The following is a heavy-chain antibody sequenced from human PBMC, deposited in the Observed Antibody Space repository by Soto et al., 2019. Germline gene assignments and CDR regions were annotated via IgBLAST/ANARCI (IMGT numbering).Heavy chain of an antibody. D-gene: IGHD2-2*01. Sequence: GGSLRLSCAASGLTFGSYAMNWVRQTPGKGLEWVSIISGGGGTTYYADSVRGRFTISRDNSKNTLYLQMDGLRAEDTAIYYCAKALGYCASASCRYFDYWGQGTLVTVS. CDR1: GLTFGSYA. CDR3: AKALGYCASASCRYFDY. J-gene: IGHJ4*02. CDR2: ISGGGGTT. V-gene: IGHV3-23*01.